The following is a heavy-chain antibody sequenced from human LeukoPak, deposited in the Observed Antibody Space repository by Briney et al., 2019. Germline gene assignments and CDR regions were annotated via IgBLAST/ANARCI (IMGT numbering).Heavy chain of an antibody. CDR1: GFTFSSYA. CDR2: ISGSGGST. J-gene: IGHJ4*02. V-gene: IGHV3-23*01. Sequence: GGSLRLSCAASGFTFSSYAMSWVRHAPGKGLEWVSAISGSGGSTYYAHSVKGRFTISRDNSKNTLYLQMNSLRAEDTAVYYCAKDRRYGSGWSRDDYWGQGTLVTVSS. D-gene: IGHD6-19*01. CDR3: AKDRRYGSGWSRDDY.